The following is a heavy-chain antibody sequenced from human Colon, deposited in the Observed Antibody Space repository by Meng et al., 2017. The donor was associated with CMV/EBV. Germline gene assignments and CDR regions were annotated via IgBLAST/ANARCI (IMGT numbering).Heavy chain of an antibody. CDR3: VTYNSRTNTGH. V-gene: IGHV1-69*02. CDR2: IFPVLDIE. Sequence: SCKAPEGSFTTDTINWVRQAPGQGFEWMARIFPVLDIENYSQRLQDRLIITADKSTSTTYMELSSLRSEDTAVYYCVTYNSRTNTGHWGRGTLVTVSS. D-gene: IGHD6-13*01. J-gene: IGHJ4*01. CDR1: EGSFTTDT.